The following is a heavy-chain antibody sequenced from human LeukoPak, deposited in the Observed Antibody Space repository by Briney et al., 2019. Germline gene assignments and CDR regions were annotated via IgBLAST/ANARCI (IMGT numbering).Heavy chain of an antibody. Sequence: PSETLSLTCTVSGGSISGYYWSWIRQPPGKGLEWIGYIYYSGSTNYNPSLKSRVTISVDTSKNQFSLKLSSVTAADTAVYYCASGHCSGGSCYPYYFDYWGQGTLVTVSS. D-gene: IGHD2-15*01. CDR1: GGSISGYY. J-gene: IGHJ4*02. V-gene: IGHV4-59*01. CDR2: IYYSGST. CDR3: ASGHCSGGSCYPYYFDY.